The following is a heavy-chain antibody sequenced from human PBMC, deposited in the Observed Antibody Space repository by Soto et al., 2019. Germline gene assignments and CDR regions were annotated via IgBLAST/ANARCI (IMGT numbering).Heavy chain of an antibody. V-gene: IGHV3-30-3*01. CDR2: ISYDGSNK. CDR1: GFTFSSYA. D-gene: IGHD3-10*01. Sequence: GGSLRLSCAASGFTFSSYAMHWVRQAPGKGLEWVAVISYDGSNKYYADSVKGRFTISRDNSKNTLYLQMNSLRAEDTAVYYCARAGAYYYGSGSQYYFDYWGQGTLVTVSS. J-gene: IGHJ4*02. CDR3: ARAGAYYYGSGSQYYFDY.